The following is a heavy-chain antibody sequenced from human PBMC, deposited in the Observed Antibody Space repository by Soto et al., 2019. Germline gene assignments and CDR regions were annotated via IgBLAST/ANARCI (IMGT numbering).Heavy chain of an antibody. J-gene: IGHJ4*02. CDR1: AFTVSNNY. Sequence: AQLVESGGDLVQPGGSLRLSCSVSAFTVSNNYMSWVRQAPGKGLEWVALIWSGGAIEYVESVRGSFTISRDNSKHTLYLQMSSLRVEDTAVYSCAGGPNRGYWGQGTLVTVSP. V-gene: IGHV3-66*01. D-gene: IGHD3-10*01. CDR2: IWSGGAI. CDR3: AGGPNRGY.